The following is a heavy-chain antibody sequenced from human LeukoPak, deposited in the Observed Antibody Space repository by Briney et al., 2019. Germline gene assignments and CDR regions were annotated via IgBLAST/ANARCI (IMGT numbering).Heavy chain of an antibody. CDR3: ARDVREYSSSSGRGWFDP. J-gene: IGHJ5*02. V-gene: IGHV1-69*13. CDR1: GGTFSSYA. D-gene: IGHD6-6*01. CDR2: IIPIFGTA. Sequence: ASVKVSCKASGGTFSSYAISWVRHAPGQGLEWMGGIIPIFGTANYAQKFQGRVTITADESTGTAYMELSSLRSEDTAVYYCARDVREYSSSSGRGWFDPWGQGTLVTVSS.